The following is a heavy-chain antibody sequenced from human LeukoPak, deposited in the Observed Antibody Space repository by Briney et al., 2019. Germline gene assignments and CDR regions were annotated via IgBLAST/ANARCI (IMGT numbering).Heavy chain of an antibody. CDR1: GGSFSGYY. J-gene: IGHJ3*02. Sequence: SETLSLTCAVYGGSFSGYYWSWIRQPPGKGLEWIGEINHSGSTNYNPSLKSRVTISVGTSKNQFSLKLSSVTAADTAVYYCARVAFYDRRNFDIWGQGTMVTVSS. D-gene: IGHD2/OR15-2a*01. V-gene: IGHV4-34*01. CDR3: ARVAFYDRRNFDI. CDR2: INHSGST.